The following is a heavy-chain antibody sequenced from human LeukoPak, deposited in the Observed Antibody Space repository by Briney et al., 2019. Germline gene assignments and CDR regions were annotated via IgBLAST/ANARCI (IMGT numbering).Heavy chain of an antibody. CDR1: GGTFSSYA. J-gene: IGHJ4*02. V-gene: IGHV1-69*04. CDR3: AREGDLWFGESRGPNCFDY. CDR2: IIPILGIA. Sequence: ASVKVSCKASGGTFSSYAISWVRQAPGQGLEWMGRIIPILGIANYAQKFQGRVTITADKSTSTAYMELSSLRSEDTAVYYCAREGDLWFGESRGPNCFDYWGQGTLVTVSS. D-gene: IGHD3-10*01.